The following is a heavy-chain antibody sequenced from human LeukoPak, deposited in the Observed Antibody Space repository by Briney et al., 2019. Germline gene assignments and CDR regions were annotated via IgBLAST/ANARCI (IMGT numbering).Heavy chain of an antibody. D-gene: IGHD4-17*01. CDR2: IYHSGST. CDR3: ARNYGDYAPTPVVYFDY. J-gene: IGHJ4*02. CDR1: GYSISSGYY. V-gene: IGHV4-38-2*02. Sequence: KSSQTLSLTCTVSGYSISSGYYWGWIRQPPGKGLEWIGSIYHSGSTYYNPSLKSRVTISVDTSRNQFSLKLSSVTAADTAVYYCARNYGDYAPTPVVYFDYWGQGTLVPVSS.